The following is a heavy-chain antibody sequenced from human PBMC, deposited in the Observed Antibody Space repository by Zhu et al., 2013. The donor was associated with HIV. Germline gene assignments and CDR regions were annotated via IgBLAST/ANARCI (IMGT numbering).Heavy chain of an antibody. CDR3: ARDRRFLEWLYPXNWFDP. Sequence: QVELVQSGAEVKNPGASVTVSCKASGYIFTDYGISWVRQAPGQGLEWMGWISAYNGNTNYAQKLQGRVTMTTDTSTNTAYMELRSLRSDDTAVYYCARDRRFLEWLYPXNWFDPWGQGTLVTVSS. CDR2: ISAYNGNT. J-gene: IGHJ5*02. CDR1: GYIFTDYG. D-gene: IGHD3-3*01. V-gene: IGHV1-18*01.